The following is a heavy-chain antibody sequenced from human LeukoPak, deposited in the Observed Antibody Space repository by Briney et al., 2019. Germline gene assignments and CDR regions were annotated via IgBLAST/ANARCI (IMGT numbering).Heavy chain of an antibody. CDR2: INPNSDGT. CDR1: GYTFTGYY. Sequence: ASVKVSCKASGYTFTGYYMHWVRQAPGQGLEWMGWINPNSDGTNYAQKFQGRVTMTRDTSISTAYMELSRLRSDDTAVYYCARTRVVAAAIGGGNWFDPRGQGTLVTVSS. CDR3: ARTRVVAAAIGGGNWFDP. J-gene: IGHJ5*02. D-gene: IGHD2-2*02. V-gene: IGHV1-2*02.